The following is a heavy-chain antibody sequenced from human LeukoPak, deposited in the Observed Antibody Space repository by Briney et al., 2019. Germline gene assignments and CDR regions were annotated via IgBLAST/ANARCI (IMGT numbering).Heavy chain of an antibody. CDR2: ISSSGSTI. CDR3: ARDLPYDDYLDY. Sequence: GGSLRLSCAASGFTFSDYYMSWIRQAPGKGLEWVSYISSSGSTIYYADSVKGRFTISRDNAKNSLYLQMNSLRAEDPAVYYCARDLPYDDYLDYWGQGTLVTVSS. CDR1: GFTFSDYY. J-gene: IGHJ4*02. D-gene: IGHD5-12*01. V-gene: IGHV3-11*01.